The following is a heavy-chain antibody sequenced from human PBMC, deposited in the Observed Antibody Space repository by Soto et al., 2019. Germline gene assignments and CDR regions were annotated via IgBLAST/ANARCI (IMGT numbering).Heavy chain of an antibody. J-gene: IGHJ6*02. CDR1: GFTFSSYA. V-gene: IGHV3-23*01. CDR2: VSAGGDMT. D-gene: IGHD3-10*01. CDR3: ARGDRGGSGSPASYYYSGLDV. Sequence: DVQLLESGGHLVQPGGSLRLFCAASGFTFSSYAMSWVRQAPGKGLEWVSSVSAGGDMTYYSDSVKGRFTISRDISNNALFLQMNSLRIEDTALYYCARGDRGGSGSPASYYYSGLDVWGQGTTVTVS.